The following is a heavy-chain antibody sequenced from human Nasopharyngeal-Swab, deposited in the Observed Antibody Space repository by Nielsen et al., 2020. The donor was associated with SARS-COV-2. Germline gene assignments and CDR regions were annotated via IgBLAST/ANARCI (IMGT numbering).Heavy chain of an antibody. D-gene: IGHD3-22*01. J-gene: IGHJ4*02. CDR1: GGTFSSYA. V-gene: IGHV1-69*13. Sequence: SVKVSCKASGGTFSSYAISWVRQAPGQGLEWMGGIIPIFGTANYAQKFQGRVTITADESTGTAYMELSSLRSEDTAVYYCARVGGYYDSSGYYRSYYFDYWGQGTLVTVSS. CDR3: ARVGGYYDSSGYYRSYYFDY. CDR2: IIPIFGTA.